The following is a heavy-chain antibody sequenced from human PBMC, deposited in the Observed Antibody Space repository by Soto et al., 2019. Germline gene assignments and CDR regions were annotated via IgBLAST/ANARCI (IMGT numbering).Heavy chain of an antibody. J-gene: IGHJ3*02. V-gene: IGHV4-59*08. CDR1: GGAISSYY. CDR3: ARHLVGYCSGGSCYDRVDAFDI. CDR2: ISYSGNT. Sequence: SETLSLTCTFSGGAISSYYWSWIRQPPGKGLEWIGYISYSGNTNYNPSLKSRVTISVDTSKKQFSLKLSSVTAADTAVYFCARHLVGYCSGGSCYDRVDAFDIWGQGTMVTVSS. D-gene: IGHD2-15*01.